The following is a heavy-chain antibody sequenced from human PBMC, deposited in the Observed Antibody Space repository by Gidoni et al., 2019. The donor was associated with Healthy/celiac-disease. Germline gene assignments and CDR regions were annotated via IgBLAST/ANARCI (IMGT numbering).Heavy chain of an antibody. CDR1: GFTFSSYS. D-gene: IGHD2-15*01. Sequence: EVQLVESGGGLVKPGGSLRLSCAASGFTFSSYSMNWVRQAPGKGLEWVSSSSSSSSYIYYADSVKGRFTISRDNAKNSLYLQMNSLRAEDTAVYYCARDGGYCSGGSCPYYFDYWGQGTLVTVSS. CDR3: ARDGGYCSGGSCPYYFDY. CDR2: SSSSSSYI. V-gene: IGHV3-21*01. J-gene: IGHJ4*02.